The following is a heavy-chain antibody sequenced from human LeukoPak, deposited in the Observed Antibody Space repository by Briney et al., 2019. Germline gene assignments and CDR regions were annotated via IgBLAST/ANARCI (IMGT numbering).Heavy chain of an antibody. V-gene: IGHV4-31*03. J-gene: IGHJ4*02. CDR2: IHFSGNT. Sequence: TLSLTCTVSGDSISSDGLYWSWIRQHPAMGLEWIGYIHFSGNTYYNPSLKSRLTMSVDTSKNQFSLRLTSVTAADSAIYYCARGKITTVRWRDPLYFDSWGRGIVVTVSS. D-gene: IGHD1-1*01. CDR3: ARGKITTVRWRDPLYFDS. CDR1: GDSISSDGLY.